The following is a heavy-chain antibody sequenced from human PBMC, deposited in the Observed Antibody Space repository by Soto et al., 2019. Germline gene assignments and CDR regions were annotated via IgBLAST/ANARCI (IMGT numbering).Heavy chain of an antibody. CDR2: IYYSGST. CDR1: GGSISSGDYY. V-gene: IGHV4-30-4*02. D-gene: IGHD6-13*01. Sequence: SETLSLTCTVSGGSISSGDYYWSWIRQPPGKGLEWIGYIYYSGSTYYNPSLKSRVTISVDTSKNQFSLKLSSVTAADTAVYYCARVGAAAGRSGWFDPWGQGTLVTVSS. J-gene: IGHJ5*02. CDR3: ARVGAAAGRSGWFDP.